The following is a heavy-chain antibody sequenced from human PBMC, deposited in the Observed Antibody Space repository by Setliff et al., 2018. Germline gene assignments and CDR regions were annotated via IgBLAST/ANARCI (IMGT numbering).Heavy chain of an antibody. J-gene: IGHJ5*02. Sequence: SETLSLTCAVSGYSISSGHYWGWIRQPPGKGLEWIGSIYHSGSTYYNPSLKSRVTISXXXSXXXXXXXXXXXXXXXXXXXXXAXXVWXXSSWYNXXDPWGQGTLVTVS. D-gene: IGHD6-13*01. V-gene: IGHV4-38-2*01. CDR1: GYSISSGHY. CDR2: IYHSGST. CDR3: AXXVWXXSSWYNXXDP.